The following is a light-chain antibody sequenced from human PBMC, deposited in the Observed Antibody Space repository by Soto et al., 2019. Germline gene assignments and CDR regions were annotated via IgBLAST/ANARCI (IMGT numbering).Light chain of an antibody. J-gene: IGKJ5*01. V-gene: IGKV3-11*01. CDR1: QIFNTY. CDR3: QQRSNLPAVI. Sequence: ETVLTQSPATLSLSPGDAAPLSCRASQIFNTYLAWYQQKPAQAPRLLIYEVSNRATGIPARFSGSGSGTDFTLTISSLEPEDSAVYCCQQRSNLPAVIFGQGTRLEIK. CDR2: EVS.